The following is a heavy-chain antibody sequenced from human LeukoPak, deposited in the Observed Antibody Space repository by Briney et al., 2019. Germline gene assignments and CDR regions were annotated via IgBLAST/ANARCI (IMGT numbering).Heavy chain of an antibody. V-gene: IGHV1-69*01. CDR3: ARALPPYCSGGSCYHSFEDY. D-gene: IGHD2-15*01. CDR2: IIPIFGTA. Sequence: GSSVKVSCKASGGTFSSYAISWVRQAPGQGLEWMGGIIPIFGTANYAQKFQGRVTITADESTSTAYMELSSLRSDDTAVYYCARALPPYCSGGSCYHSFEDYWGQGTLVTVSS. J-gene: IGHJ4*02. CDR1: GGTFSSYA.